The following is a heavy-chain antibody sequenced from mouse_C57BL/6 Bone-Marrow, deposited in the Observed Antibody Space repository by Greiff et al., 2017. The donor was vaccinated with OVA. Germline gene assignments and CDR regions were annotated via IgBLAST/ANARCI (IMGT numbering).Heavy chain of an antibody. CDR2: IWSGGST. CDR1: GFSLTSYG. Sequence: QVQLQQSGPGLVQPSQSLSITCTVSGFSLTSYGVHWVRQSPGKGLEWLGVIWSGGSTDYNAAFISSLSISKDNSKSQVFFKMNSLQADDTAIYYCARAEDGTPYAMDYWGQGTSVTVSS. D-gene: IGHD2-1*01. J-gene: IGHJ4*01. V-gene: IGHV2-2*01. CDR3: ARAEDGTPYAMDY.